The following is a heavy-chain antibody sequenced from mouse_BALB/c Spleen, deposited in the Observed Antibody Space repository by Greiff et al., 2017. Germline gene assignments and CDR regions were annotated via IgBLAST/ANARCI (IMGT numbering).Heavy chain of an antibody. CDR1: GISITTGNYR. J-gene: IGHJ3*01. CDR2: IYYSGTI. D-gene: IGHD2-4*01. V-gene: IGHV3-5*02. CDR3: ARGDYDYDFAY. Sequence: EVQLQESGPGLVKPSQTVSLTCTVTGISITTGNYRWSWIRQFPGNKLEWIGYIYYSGTITYNPSLTSRTTITRDTSKNQFFLEMNSLTAEDTATYYCARGDYDYDFAYWGQGTLVTVSA.